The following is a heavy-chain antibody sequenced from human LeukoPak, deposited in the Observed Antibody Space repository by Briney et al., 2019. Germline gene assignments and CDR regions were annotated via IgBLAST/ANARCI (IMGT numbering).Heavy chain of an antibody. V-gene: IGHV1-18*01. CDR3: ARDSGYGAPYGMDV. CDR1: GYTFTSYG. J-gene: IGHJ6*02. Sequence: ASVKVSCKASGYTFTSYGISWVRQAPGQGLEWMGWISAYNGNTNYAQKHQGRVTMTTDTSTSTAYMELRSLRSDDTAVYYCARDSGYGAPYGMDVWGQGTTVTVSS. D-gene: IGHD4-17*01. CDR2: ISAYNGNT.